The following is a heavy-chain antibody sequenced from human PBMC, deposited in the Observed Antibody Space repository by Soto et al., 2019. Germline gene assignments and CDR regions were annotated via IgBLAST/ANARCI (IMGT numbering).Heavy chain of an antibody. CDR3: ASRDFWSGYYMADYYYGMDV. V-gene: IGHV1-18*01. J-gene: IGHJ6*02. CDR2: ISAYNGNT. Sequence: ASVKVSCKASGYTFTSYGISWVRQAPGQGLEWMGWISAYNGNTNYAQKLQGRVTMTTDTSTSTAYMELRSLRSDDTAVYYCASRDFWSGYYMADYYYGMDVWGQGTTVTSP. D-gene: IGHD3-3*01. CDR1: GYTFTSYG.